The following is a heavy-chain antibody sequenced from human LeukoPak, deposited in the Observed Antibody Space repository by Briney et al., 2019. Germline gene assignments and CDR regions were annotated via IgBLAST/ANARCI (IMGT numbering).Heavy chain of an antibody. CDR2: IRSKDYGGTT. CDR3: SIVVVPAAIGLLYGMDV. D-gene: IGHD2-2*02. Sequence: TGGSLTLSCTASGFTFGDYAMSWVRHAPGKGLEWGGFIRSKDYGGTTEYDASVKGRFTMSRDDSKSSAYLQMNTLKNEDTAVYYCSIVVVPAAIGLLYGMDVWGQGTTVSVPS. V-gene: IGHV3-49*04. CDR1: GFTFGDYA. J-gene: IGHJ6*01.